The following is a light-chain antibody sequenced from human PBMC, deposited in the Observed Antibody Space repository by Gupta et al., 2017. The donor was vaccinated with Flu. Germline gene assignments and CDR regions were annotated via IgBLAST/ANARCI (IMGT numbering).Light chain of an antibody. CDR1: SSDVGGYNY. CDR2: DVS. Sequence: QSALTQPRSVSGSPGQSVTISCTGTSSDVGGYNYVSWYQQHPGKAPKLMIYDVSKRPSVVPDRFSGSKSGNTASLTISALQAEDEADYYCCSYAGSYTRVFGGGTKLTVL. V-gene: IGLV2-11*01. CDR3: CSYAGSYTRV. J-gene: IGLJ3*02.